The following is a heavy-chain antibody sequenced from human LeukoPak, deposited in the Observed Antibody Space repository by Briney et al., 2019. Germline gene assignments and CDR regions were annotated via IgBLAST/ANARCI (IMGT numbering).Heavy chain of an antibody. CDR2: IYYSGST. V-gene: IGHV4-61*01. CDR1: GGSVSSGSYY. Sequence: SETLSLTCTVSGGSVSSGSYYWGWIRQPPGKGLEWIGYIYYSGSTNYNPSLKSRVTISVDTSKNQFSLKLSSVTAADTAVYYCARDKRGDYGYFDYWGQGTLVTVSS. J-gene: IGHJ4*02. D-gene: IGHD4-17*01. CDR3: ARDKRGDYGYFDY.